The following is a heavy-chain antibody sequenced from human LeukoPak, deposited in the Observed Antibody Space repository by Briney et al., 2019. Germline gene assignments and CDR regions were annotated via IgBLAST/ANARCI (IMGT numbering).Heavy chain of an antibody. CDR2: ISWNSGSI. CDR1: GFTFDDYA. J-gene: IGHJ4*02. CDR3: AKASHYYDSSGYYAGYYFDY. D-gene: IGHD3-22*01. V-gene: IGHV3-9*01. Sequence: PGGSLRLSCAASGFTFDDYAMHWVRQAPGKGLEWVSGISWNSGSIGYADSVKGRFTISRDNAKNSLYLQMNSLRAEDTALYYCAKASHYYDSSGYYAGYYFDYWGQGTLVTVSS.